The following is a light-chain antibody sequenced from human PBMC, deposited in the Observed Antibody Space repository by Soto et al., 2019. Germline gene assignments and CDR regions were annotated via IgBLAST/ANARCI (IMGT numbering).Light chain of an antibody. V-gene: IGKV3-20*01. CDR3: QQYTTSSWK. Sequence: ECVSTRDQGTLSLSPWESATIYCRASQSVGSSYLAWYQKKPGQAPRVLIYGTSSRATGIPDRFSGSGSGTDFTLTISRLEPEDFAVYYCQQYTTSSWKLGQEIKM. CDR1: QSVGSSY. CDR2: GTS. J-gene: IGKJ1*01.